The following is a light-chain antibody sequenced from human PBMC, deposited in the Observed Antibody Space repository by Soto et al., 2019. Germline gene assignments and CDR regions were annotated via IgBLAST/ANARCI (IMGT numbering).Light chain of an antibody. V-gene: IGLV2-23*01. CDR1: SSDVGSYNL. CDR2: EGS. J-gene: IGLJ2*01. CDR3: CSYAGSQV. Sequence: QSVLTQPASVSGSPGQSITISCTGTSSDVGSYNLVSWYQQHPGKAPKLMIYEGSKGPSGVSNRFSGSKSGNTASLTISGLQAEDEADYYCCSYAGSQVFGGGTKLTVL.